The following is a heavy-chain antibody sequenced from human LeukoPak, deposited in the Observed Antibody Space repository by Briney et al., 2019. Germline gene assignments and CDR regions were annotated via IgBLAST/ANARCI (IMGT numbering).Heavy chain of an antibody. CDR1: GYTSTSYY. CDR2: INPSGGST. D-gene: IGHD3-10*01. Sequence: ASVKVSCKASGYTSTSYYMHWVRQAPGQGLEWMGIINPSGGSTSYAQKFQGRVTMTRDTSTSTVYMELSSLRSEDTAVYYCARPLLWSENDYGMDVWGQGTTVTVSS. V-gene: IGHV1-46*01. CDR3: ARPLLWSENDYGMDV. J-gene: IGHJ6*02.